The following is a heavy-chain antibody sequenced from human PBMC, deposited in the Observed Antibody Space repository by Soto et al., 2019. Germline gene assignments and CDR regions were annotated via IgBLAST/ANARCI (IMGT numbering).Heavy chain of an antibody. CDR3: ASCIAAPRYGFDP. J-gene: IGHJ5*02. CDR2: ISGSGGST. D-gene: IGHD6-6*01. V-gene: IGHV3-23*01. CDR1: GFTFSSYA. Sequence: PGGSLRLSCAASGFTFSSYAMSWVRQAPGKGLEWVSAISGSGGSTYYADSVKGRFTISRDNSKKTLYLQMNSLRAEDTAVYYCASCIAAPRYGFDPWGKGTLVTVSS.